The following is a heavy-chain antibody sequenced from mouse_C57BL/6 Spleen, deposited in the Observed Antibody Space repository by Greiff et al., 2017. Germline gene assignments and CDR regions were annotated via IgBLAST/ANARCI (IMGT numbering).Heavy chain of an antibody. D-gene: IGHD1-1*01. CDR2: IRNKANGYTT. J-gene: IGHJ2*01. Sequence: EVKLMESGGGLVQPGGSLSLSCAASGFTFTDYYMSWVRQPPGKALEWLGFIRNKANGYTTEYSASVKGRFTISRDNSQSILYLQMNALRAEDSATYYCARYDHGGGNYFDYWGQGTTLTVSS. CDR1: GFTFTDYY. CDR3: ARYDHGGGNYFDY. V-gene: IGHV7-3*01.